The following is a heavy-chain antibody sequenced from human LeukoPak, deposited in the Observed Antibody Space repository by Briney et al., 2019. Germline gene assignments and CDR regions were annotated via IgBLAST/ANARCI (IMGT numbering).Heavy chain of an antibody. CDR3: ARIAAYYYDSSGYYFFDY. CDR1: GYTFTSYG. CDR2: ISAYNGNT. D-gene: IGHD3-22*01. V-gene: IGHV1-18*01. Sequence: GASVKVSCKASGYTFTSYGISWVRQAPGQGLEWMGWISAYNGNTNYAQKLQGRVTMTTDTSTSTAYMELRSLRSDDTAVYYCARIAAYYYDSSGYYFFDYWGQGTLVTVSS. J-gene: IGHJ4*02.